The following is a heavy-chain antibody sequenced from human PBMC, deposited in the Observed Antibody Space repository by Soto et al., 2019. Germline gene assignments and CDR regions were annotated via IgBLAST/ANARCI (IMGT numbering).Heavy chain of an antibody. CDR3: ARESSSGPPFDY. D-gene: IGHD6-19*01. CDR2: ISYDGSNK. CDR1: GFTFSSYA. V-gene: IGHV3-30*14. Sequence: LRLSCAASGFTFSSYAMHWVRQAPGKGLEWVAVISYDGSNKYYADSVKGRFTISRDNSKNMLYLQMNSLRVEDTAVYYCARESSSGPPFDYWGQGTLVTVSS. J-gene: IGHJ4*02.